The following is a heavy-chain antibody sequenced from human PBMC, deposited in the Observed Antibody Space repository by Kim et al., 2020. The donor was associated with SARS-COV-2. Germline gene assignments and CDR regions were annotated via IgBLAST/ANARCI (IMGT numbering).Heavy chain of an antibody. V-gene: IGHV3-30*04. Sequence: GGSLRLSCAASGFTSSSYAMHWVRQPPGKGLEWVTFISYDVSNKYYVDSVKGRFTISRDNSKNTLYLQMSSLRAEDTAVYYCARARISGSDYHSNVAFDVCGQRTIVTVSS. CDR2: ISYDVSNK. D-gene: IGHD1-26*01. J-gene: IGHJ3*01. CDR1: GFTSSSYA. CDR3: ARARISGSDYHSNVAFDV.